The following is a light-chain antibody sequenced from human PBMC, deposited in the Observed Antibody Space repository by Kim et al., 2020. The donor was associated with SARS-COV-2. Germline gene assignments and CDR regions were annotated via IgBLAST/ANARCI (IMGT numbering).Light chain of an antibody. CDR1: SSDIGGYNF. CDR2: DVS. V-gene: IGLV2-14*03. CDR3: NSYTTSSTWV. Sequence: GQSISISCTGTSSDIGGYNFVSWFQQHPGKAPKLMIYDVSDRPSGVSNRFSGSKSGNTASLTISGLQAEDEGDYYCNSYTTSSTWVFGGGTQLTVL. J-gene: IGLJ3*02.